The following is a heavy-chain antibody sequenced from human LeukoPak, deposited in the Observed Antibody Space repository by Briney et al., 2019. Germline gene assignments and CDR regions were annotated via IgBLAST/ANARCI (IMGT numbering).Heavy chain of an antibody. J-gene: IGHJ4*02. Sequence: PRGSLRLSCAASGLTFSSYAMSWVRQAPGKGLASVSGISCSRCSTYYADSVKGRLTISRDKSKNTLYLQTNSLRAEDTAVYYCAKDQAYCNGGSCYASFDYWGQGTLVTASS. CDR2: ISCSRCST. D-gene: IGHD2-15*01. CDR3: AKDQAYCNGGSCYASFDY. V-gene: IGHV3-23*01. CDR1: GLTFSSYA.